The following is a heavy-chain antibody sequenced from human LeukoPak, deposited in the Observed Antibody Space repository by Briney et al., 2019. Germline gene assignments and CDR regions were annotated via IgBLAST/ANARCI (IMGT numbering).Heavy chain of an antibody. CDR1: GFTFSTYG. J-gene: IGHJ5*02. V-gene: IGHV3-23*01. Sequence: GGSLRLSCAASGFTFSTYGMGWVRQAPGEGLEWVSSISGSGDSTYYADSVKGRFTISRDNSKNTLYLQMNSLRADDTAVYYCARNNGSRNWFDPWGQGTLVTVSS. D-gene: IGHD2-8*01. CDR2: ISGSGDST. CDR3: ARNNGSRNWFDP.